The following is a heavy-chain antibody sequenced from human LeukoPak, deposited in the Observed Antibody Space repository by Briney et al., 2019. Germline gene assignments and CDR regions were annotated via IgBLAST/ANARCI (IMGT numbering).Heavy chain of an antibody. CDR1: GCTFSSYA. CDR3: AKDALGWSFSWFDP. Sequence: GGTLRLSCAASGCTFSSYAMSWVRQAPGKGLEWVSAISGSGGSTYYADSVKGRFTISRDNSKNTLYLQMNSLRAEDTAVYYCAKDALGWSFSWFDPWGQGTLVTVSS. CDR2: ISGSGGST. D-gene: IGHD2-15*01. J-gene: IGHJ5*02. V-gene: IGHV3-23*01.